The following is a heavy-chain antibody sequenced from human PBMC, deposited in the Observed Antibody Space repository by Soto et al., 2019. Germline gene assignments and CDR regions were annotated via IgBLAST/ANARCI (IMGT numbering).Heavy chain of an antibody. D-gene: IGHD3-10*01. CDR1: GASFSVSY. V-gene: IGHV4-34*01. J-gene: IGHJ5*02. CDR3: ARRRWFGELKTQYNWFDP. CDR2: INHSGST. Sequence: PSECLSLTCAVYGASFSVSYWSWIRQPPGKRLEWIGEINHSGSTNYNPSLKSRVTISVDTSKNQFSLKLSSVTAAYTAVYYFARRRWFGELKTQYNWFDPWGQGTLVTVSS.